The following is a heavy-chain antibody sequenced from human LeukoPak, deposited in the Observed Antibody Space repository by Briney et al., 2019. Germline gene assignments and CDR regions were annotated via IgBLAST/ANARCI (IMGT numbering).Heavy chain of an antibody. D-gene: IGHD3-3*01. V-gene: IGHV3-23*01. CDR2: ISGSGGST. CDR1: GFTFSSYA. CDR3: AKDLDFWSGYYCDY. Sequence: TGGSLRLSCAASGFTFSSYAMSWVRQAPGKGLEWVSAISGSGGSTYYADSVKGRFTISRDNSKNTLYLQMNSLRAEDTAVYYCAKDLDFWSGYYCDYWGQGTLVTVSS. J-gene: IGHJ4*02.